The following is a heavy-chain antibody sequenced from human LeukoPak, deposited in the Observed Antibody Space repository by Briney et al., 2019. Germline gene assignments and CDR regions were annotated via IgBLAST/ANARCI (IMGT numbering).Heavy chain of an antibody. Sequence: GGSLRLSCAASGFTFSSYGMHWVRQAPGKGLEWVAVLWYDGSNKYYADSVKGRFTISRDNSKNTLYLQMNSLRAEDTAVYYCARDGRLTGYSVGTTLDYWGQGTLVTVSS. CDR2: LWYDGSNK. D-gene: IGHD3-9*01. V-gene: IGHV3-33*01. CDR1: GFTFSSYG. J-gene: IGHJ4*02. CDR3: ARDGRLTGYSVGTTLDY.